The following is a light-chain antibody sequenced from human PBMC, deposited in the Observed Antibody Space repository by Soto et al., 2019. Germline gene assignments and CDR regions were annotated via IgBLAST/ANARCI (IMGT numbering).Light chain of an antibody. CDR3: QSFGSNIV. CDR2: EDN. V-gene: IGLV6-57*04. J-gene: IGLJ2*01. Sequence: NFMLTQPHSVSASPGKTVTSSCTRSSGSIASNYIPWYQQRPGSAPTSVIYEDNQRPSGVPDRFSGSIDSSSNSASLTISGLKTEDEADYDCQSFGSNIVFGGGTKLTV. CDR1: SGSIASNY.